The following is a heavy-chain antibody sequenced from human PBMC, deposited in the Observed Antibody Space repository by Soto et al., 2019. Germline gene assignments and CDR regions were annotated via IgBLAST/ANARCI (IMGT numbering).Heavy chain of an antibody. J-gene: IGHJ4*02. Sequence: PGGSLRLSCASSGFTFSSYAMHWVRLAPGKGLEWVAVISYDGSNKYYADSVKGRFTISRDNSKNALYLQMDSLKPEDTAVYYCARDTAVTNFDYWGQGTLVTVSS. D-gene: IGHD4-17*01. CDR1: GFTFSSYA. CDR3: ARDTAVTNFDY. V-gene: IGHV3-30-3*01. CDR2: ISYDGSNK.